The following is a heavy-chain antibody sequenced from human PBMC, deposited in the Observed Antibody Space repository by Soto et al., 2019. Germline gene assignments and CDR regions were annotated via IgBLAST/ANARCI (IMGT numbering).Heavy chain of an antibody. CDR2: IIPIFGTA. CDR1: GVTFSSYA. J-gene: IGHJ6*02. CDR3: AGNYYGSGSYSSDYYGMDV. D-gene: IGHD3-10*01. V-gene: IGHV1-69*13. Sequence: SVKVSCKAPGVTFSSYAISLLRHSPGQWLEWMGGIIPIFGTANYAQKFQGRVTITADESTSTAYMELSSLRSEDTAVYYCAGNYYGSGSYSSDYYGMDVWGQGTTVTVSS.